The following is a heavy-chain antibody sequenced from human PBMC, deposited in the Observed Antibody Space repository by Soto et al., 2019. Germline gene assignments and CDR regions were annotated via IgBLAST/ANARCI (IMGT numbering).Heavy chain of an antibody. CDR1: GFTFSSYS. Sequence: EVQLVESGGGLVQPGGSLRLSCAASGFTFSSYSMNWVRQAPGKGLEWVSYISSSSSMIYYADSVKGRFTISRDDAKNSQDLQMNSLRAEDTAVYYCAVLPASDYNTYYFDYWGQGTLVTVSS. J-gene: IGHJ4*02. CDR3: AVLPASDYNTYYFDY. D-gene: IGHD4-4*01. CDR2: ISSSSSMI. V-gene: IGHV3-48*01.